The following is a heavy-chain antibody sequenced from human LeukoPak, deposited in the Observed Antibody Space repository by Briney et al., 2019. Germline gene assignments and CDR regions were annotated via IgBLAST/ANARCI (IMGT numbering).Heavy chain of an antibody. CDR2: ISYDGSK. J-gene: IGHJ4*02. V-gene: IGHV3-30*03. CDR3: ASNYGSGSYPFDY. D-gene: IGHD3-10*01. Sequence: GGSLRLSCAASGFTFSSYGMHWVRQAPGKGLEWVAVISYDGSKYCADSVKGRFTISRDNSKNTLYLQMNSLRAEDTAVYYCASNYGSGSYPFDYWGQGTLVTVSS. CDR1: GFTFSSYG.